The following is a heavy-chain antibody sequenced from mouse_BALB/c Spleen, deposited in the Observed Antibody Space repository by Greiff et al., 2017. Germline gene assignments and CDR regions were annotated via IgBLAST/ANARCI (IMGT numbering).Heavy chain of an antibody. CDR3: AKNWEGYAMDY. CDR2: IYPGDGDT. V-gene: IGHV1-80*01. Sequence: VQLQQSGAELVRPGSSVKISCKASGYAFSSYWMNWVKQRPGQGLEWIGQIYPGDGDTNYNGKFKGKATLTADKSSSTAYMQLSSLTSEDSAVYFCAKNWEGYAMDYWGQGTSVTVSS. CDR1: GYAFSSYW. J-gene: IGHJ4*01. D-gene: IGHD4-1*01.